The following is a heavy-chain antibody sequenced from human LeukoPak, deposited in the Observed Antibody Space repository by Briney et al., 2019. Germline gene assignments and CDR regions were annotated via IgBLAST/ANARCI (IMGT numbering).Heavy chain of an antibody. CDR1: GFTFSSYA. V-gene: IGHV3-53*01. J-gene: IGHJ4*02. CDR3: AREAPFDY. CDR2: IYSGGST. Sequence: GGSLRLSCAASGFTFSSYAMSWVRQAPGKGLEWVSVIYSGGSTYYADSVKGRFTISRDNSKNTLYLQMNSLRAEDTAVYYCAREAPFDYWGQGTLVTVSS.